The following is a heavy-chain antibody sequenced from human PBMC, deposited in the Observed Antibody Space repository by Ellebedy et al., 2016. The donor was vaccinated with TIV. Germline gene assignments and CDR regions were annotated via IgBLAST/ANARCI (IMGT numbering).Heavy chain of an antibody. CDR1: GFTFSSYA. J-gene: IGHJ6*02. CDR3: AIDIVVVPAAIHSGAYYYYGMDV. Sequence: GESLKISXAASGFTFSSYAMRWVRQAPGKGLEWVSAISGSGGSTYYADSVKGRFTISRDNSKNTLYLQMNSLRAEDTAVYYCAIDIVVVPAAIHSGAYYYYGMDVWGQGTTVTVSS. CDR2: ISGSGGST. V-gene: IGHV3-23*01. D-gene: IGHD2-2*01.